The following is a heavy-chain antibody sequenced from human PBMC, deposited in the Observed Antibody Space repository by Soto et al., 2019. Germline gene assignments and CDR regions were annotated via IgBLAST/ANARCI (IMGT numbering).Heavy chain of an antibody. D-gene: IGHD3-3*01. CDR3: TRTYDFWSGYYIYFDY. J-gene: IGHJ4*02. Sequence: PGGSLRLSCAASGFTFSGSAMHWVRQASGKGLEWVGRIRSKANSYATAYAASVKGRFTISRDDSKNTAYLQMNSLKTEDTAVYYCTRTYDFWSGYYIYFDYWGQGTLVTVSS. CDR2: IRSKANSYAT. CDR1: GFTFSGSA. V-gene: IGHV3-73*01.